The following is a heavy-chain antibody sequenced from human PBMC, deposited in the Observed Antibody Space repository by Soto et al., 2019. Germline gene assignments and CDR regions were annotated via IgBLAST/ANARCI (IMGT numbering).Heavy chain of an antibody. CDR1: GFAVSSDG. V-gene: IGHV3-30*18. CDR2: ISYDGSNK. D-gene: IGHD6-19*01. Sequence: QVQLVESWGGVVQPGRSLRLSCADSGFAVSSDGMNWVRQAPGKRLKWVAVISYDGSNKYFADSVKGRFTISRDNSKNTLYLQMNSLRAEDTAVYYCAQDFSGWSGSSEYGFWGQGTLVTVSS. J-gene: IGHJ4*02. CDR3: AQDFSGWSGSSEYGF.